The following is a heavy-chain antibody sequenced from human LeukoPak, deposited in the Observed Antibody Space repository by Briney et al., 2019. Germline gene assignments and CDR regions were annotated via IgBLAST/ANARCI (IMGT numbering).Heavy chain of an antibody. CDR3: AKCSSTSCYLDYFDY. D-gene: IGHD2-2*01. Sequence: GGSLRLSCAASGFTVSSNYMSWVRQAPGKGLEWVSVIYSGGSTYYADSVKGRFTISRDNSKNTLYLQMNSLRAEDTAVYYCAKCSSTSCYLDYFDYWGQGTLVTVSS. V-gene: IGHV3-53*01. J-gene: IGHJ4*02. CDR1: GFTVSSNY. CDR2: IYSGGST.